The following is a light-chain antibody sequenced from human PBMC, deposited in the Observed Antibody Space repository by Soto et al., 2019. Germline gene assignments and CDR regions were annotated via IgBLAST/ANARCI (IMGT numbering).Light chain of an antibody. CDR1: QSISSW. Sequence: EIQLTQSPATLSAPVGDGVTITCRASQSISSWLAWYQQKPGRAPKLLIYDSSSLESGVPSRFSGSGSGTDFRLTISTMQPDDFATYYCQQYDSFSVTFGQGTRLEIK. J-gene: IGKJ5*01. CDR2: DSS. V-gene: IGKV1-5*01. CDR3: QQYDSFSVT.